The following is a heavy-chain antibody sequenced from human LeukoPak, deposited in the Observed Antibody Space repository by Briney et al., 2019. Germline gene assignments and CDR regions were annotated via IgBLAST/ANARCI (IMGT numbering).Heavy chain of an antibody. CDR2: MNPNSGNT. V-gene: IGHV1-8*01. CDR1: GYTFTSYD. Sequence: GASVTVSFTASGYTFTSYDINWGRQAPGQGLGWMGWMNPNSGNTGYSQKFQGRGTMTRNTSISTAYMELSSLRSEDTAVYYCARNGMDVWGQGTTVTVSS. J-gene: IGHJ6*02. CDR3: ARNGMDV.